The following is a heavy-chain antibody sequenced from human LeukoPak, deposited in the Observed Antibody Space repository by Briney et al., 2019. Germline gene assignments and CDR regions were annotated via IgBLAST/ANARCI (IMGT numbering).Heavy chain of an antibody. CDR2: INPNSGGT. D-gene: IGHD6-13*01. CDR1: GFTFSNYG. V-gene: IGHV1-2*02. J-gene: IGHJ6*02. CDR3: ARAGDSSSWYGTYYYYGMDV. Sequence: GGSLRLSCAASGFTFSNYGMHWVRQAPGQGLEWMGWINPNSGGTNYAQKFQGRVTMTRDTSISTAYMELSRLRSDDTAVYYCARAGDSSSWYGTYYYYGMDVWGQGTTVTVSS.